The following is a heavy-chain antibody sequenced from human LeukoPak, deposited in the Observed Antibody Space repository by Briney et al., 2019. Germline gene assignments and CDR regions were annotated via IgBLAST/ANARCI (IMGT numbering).Heavy chain of an antibody. J-gene: IGHJ6*03. CDR1: GFTFSNAW. V-gene: IGHV3-15*01. Sequence: GGSLRLSCAASGFTFSNAWMSWVRQAPGKGLEWVGRIKSKTDGGTTDYAAPVKGRFTISRDDSKNTLYLQMNSLKTEDTAVYYCTTEGVGATRYYYYYYMDVWGKGTTVTISS. CDR2: IKSKTDGGTT. CDR3: TTEGVGATRYYYYYYMDV. D-gene: IGHD1-26*01.